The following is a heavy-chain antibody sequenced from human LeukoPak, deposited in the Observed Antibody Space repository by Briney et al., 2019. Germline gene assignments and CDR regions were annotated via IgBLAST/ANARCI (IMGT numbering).Heavy chain of an antibody. V-gene: IGHV1-2*02. Sequence: GASVKVSCKASGYTFTGYYMHWVRQAPGQGLEWMGWINPNSGGTNYAQKFQGRVTMTRDTSISTAYMELSRLRSDDTAVYYCARVPYPGYYYYYMDVWGKGTTVTVSS. CDR1: GYTFTGYY. CDR3: ARVPYPGYYYYYMDV. CDR2: INPNSGGT. J-gene: IGHJ6*03. D-gene: IGHD2-2*01.